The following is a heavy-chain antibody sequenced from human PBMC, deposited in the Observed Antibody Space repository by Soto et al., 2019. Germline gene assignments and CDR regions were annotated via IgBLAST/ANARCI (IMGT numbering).Heavy chain of an antibody. J-gene: IGHJ6*02. CDR1: GLSLRTTGVG. CDR2: LYWDDDK. V-gene: IGHV2-5*02. D-gene: IGHD2-21*02. Sequence: QVTLKESGPTLVKPTQTLTLTCTVSGLSLRTTGVGVGWVRQPPGKALEWLALLYWDDDKRYSPSLRSTLTIAKDISEQQVVITMTNIDTVDTATYYCLQSRRGGDCIDIYSSHAYNGLDVWGQGTTVTVSS. CDR3: LQSRRGGDCIDIYSSHAYNGLDV.